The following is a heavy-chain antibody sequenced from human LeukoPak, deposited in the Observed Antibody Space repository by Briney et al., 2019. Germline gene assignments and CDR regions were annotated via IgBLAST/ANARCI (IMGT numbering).Heavy chain of an antibody. CDR1: KFTFSYYS. D-gene: IGHD6-6*01. V-gene: IGHV3-21*01. J-gene: IGHJ3*02. CDR2: IRSSGGSI. CDR3: ASLDSREDSSSRWGPLDI. Sequence: GGSLRLSCAAPKFTFSYYSMNWVRQAPGKGLEWVATIRSSGGSIFYAASVKGRFTISRDNARNALYLQMNSLRAEDTAVYYCASLDSREDSSSRWGPLDIWGQGTMVTVSS.